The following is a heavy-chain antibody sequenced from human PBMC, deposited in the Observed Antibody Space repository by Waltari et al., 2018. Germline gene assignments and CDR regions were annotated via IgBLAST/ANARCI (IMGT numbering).Heavy chain of an antibody. CDR2: IYPGDSDI. V-gene: IGHV5-51*03. CDR1: GYNFTNYW. Sequence: EVQLVPSGAEVKKPGESLKISCKGSGYNFTNYWLGGVRQMSGKALEWLGIIYPGDSDIKNNPSFQGQVTISADKSINTAYLQWSSLKASDTAIYYCARLNPRVNWFDPWGQGTLVIVSS. J-gene: IGHJ5*02. CDR3: ARLNPRVNWFDP.